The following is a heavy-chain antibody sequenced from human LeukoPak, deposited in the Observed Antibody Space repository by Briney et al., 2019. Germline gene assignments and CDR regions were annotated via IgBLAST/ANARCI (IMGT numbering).Heavy chain of an antibody. Sequence: PGGSLRLSCAASGFSFSSHPINWVRQAPGKGLEWVSYISSSGGTIYYADSVKGRFTISRDNAKNSLYLQMNSLRAEDTAVYYCARAVLYYYYGMDVWGQGTTVTVSS. V-gene: IGHV3-48*03. CDR1: GFSFSSHP. CDR3: ARAVLYYYYGMDV. CDR2: ISSSGGTI. J-gene: IGHJ6*02.